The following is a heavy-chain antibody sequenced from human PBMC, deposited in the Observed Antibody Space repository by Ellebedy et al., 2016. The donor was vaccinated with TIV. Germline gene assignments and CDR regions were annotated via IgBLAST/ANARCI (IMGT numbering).Heavy chain of an antibody. Sequence: PGGSLRPSCAASGFTFHDYAMHGVRQAPGQGLEWVSLITGDCGSTYYADSVQGRFTISRDNTKNSLYLQMNSLRTDDTALYYCTTDIPEMGVAYWGQGTLVTVSS. V-gene: IGHV3-43*02. J-gene: IGHJ4*02. CDR3: TTDIPEMGVAY. CDR2: ITGDCGST. D-gene: IGHD5-24*01. CDR1: GFTFHDYA.